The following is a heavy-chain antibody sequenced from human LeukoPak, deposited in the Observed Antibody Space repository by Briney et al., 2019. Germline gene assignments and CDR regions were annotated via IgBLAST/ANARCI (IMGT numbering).Heavy chain of an antibody. Sequence: SGTLSLTCAVSGGSISSSWWSWVRQPPGKGLEWFGEIFHSGSTNYNPSLKSRVTISVDKSKNHFSLELTSVTAADTAVYYCTCHSGWSGPSEWGQGTLVTVSS. CDR3: TCHSGWSGPSE. J-gene: IGHJ4*02. CDR2: IFHSGST. V-gene: IGHV4-4*02. CDR1: GGSISSSW. D-gene: IGHD6-19*01.